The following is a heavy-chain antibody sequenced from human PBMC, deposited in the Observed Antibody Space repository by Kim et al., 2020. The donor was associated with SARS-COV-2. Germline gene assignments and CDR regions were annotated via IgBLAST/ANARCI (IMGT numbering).Heavy chain of an antibody. CDR2: ISGSGGST. J-gene: IGHJ4*02. CDR3: ARPGSSTGVWAFDY. CDR1: GFTFSSYA. D-gene: IGHD3-16*01. V-gene: IGHV3-23*01. Sequence: GGSLRLSCAASGFTFSSYAMSWVRQAPGKGLEWVSAISGSGGSTYYADSVKGRFTISRDNSKNTLYLQMNSLRAEDTAVYYCARPGSSTGVWAFDYWGQGTLVTVSS.